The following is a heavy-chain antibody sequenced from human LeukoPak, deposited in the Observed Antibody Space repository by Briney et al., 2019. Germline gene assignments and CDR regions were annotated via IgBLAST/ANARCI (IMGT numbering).Heavy chain of an antibody. Sequence: SETLSLTCTVSGGSISSYHWSWIRQPPGKGLEWIGYIYYTGSTNYNPSLKSRVTISVDTSKNQFSLNLSSVTAADTAVYYCAGQGRYCSGGSCYFWFDPWGQGTLVTVSS. CDR3: AGQGRYCSGGSCYFWFDP. CDR2: IYYTGST. D-gene: IGHD2-15*01. V-gene: IGHV4-59*08. J-gene: IGHJ5*02. CDR1: GGSISSYH.